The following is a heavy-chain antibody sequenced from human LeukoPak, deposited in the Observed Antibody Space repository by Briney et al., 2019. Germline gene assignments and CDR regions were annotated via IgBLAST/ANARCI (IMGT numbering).Heavy chain of an antibody. CDR1: GFTFNRNA. Sequence: GSLRLSCAASGFTFNRNAISWVRQAPGKGLEWVSTIGGSGDKTFYADSVKGRFIISRDNSKNMVHLQMNSLTGEDTALYYCVRRGDASSGWGDHDFWGQGALVTVSS. V-gene: IGHV3-23*01. D-gene: IGHD6-19*01. CDR3: VRRGDASSGWGDHDF. J-gene: IGHJ4*02. CDR2: IGGSGDKT.